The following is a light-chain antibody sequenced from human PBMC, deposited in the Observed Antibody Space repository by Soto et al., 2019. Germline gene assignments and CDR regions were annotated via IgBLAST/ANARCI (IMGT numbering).Light chain of an antibody. CDR3: QSYDSSLSAYYV. Sequence: SVLTQPPSVSGAPGQRVTISCTGSSSNIGAGYDVHWYQQLPGTAPKLLIYGNSNRPSGVPDRFSGSKSDTSASLAITGLQAEDEADYYCQSYDSSLSAYYVFGTGTKVTVL. CDR1: SSNIGAGYD. CDR2: GNS. J-gene: IGLJ1*01. V-gene: IGLV1-40*01.